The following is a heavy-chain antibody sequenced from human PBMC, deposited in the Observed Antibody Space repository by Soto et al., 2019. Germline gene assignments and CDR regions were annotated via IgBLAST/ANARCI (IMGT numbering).Heavy chain of an antibody. D-gene: IGHD4-4*01. CDR1: GFTFSSYA. Sequence: QVPLVESGGGVVQPGRSLRLSCAASGFTFSSYAMHWVRQAPGKGLEWVAVISYDGSNKYYADSVKGRFTISRDNSTNTLYLQMNSLRAEDTAVYYCARDRGRDDYSNYGYGMDVWGQGTTVTVSS. CDR2: ISYDGSNK. V-gene: IGHV3-30-3*01. J-gene: IGHJ6*02. CDR3: ARDRGRDDYSNYGYGMDV.